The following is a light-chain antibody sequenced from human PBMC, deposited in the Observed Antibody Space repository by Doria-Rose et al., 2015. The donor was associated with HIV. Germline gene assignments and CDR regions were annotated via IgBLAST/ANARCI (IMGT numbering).Light chain of an antibody. CDR3: QQYYSYPPVT. CDR2: AAS. Sequence: TQSPSSLSASTGDRVTITCRARQGISNYLAWYQQKPGEVPNLLIYAASTLQTGVPSRFSGCGSGTDFTLTISCLQAEDFATYYCQQYYSYPPVTFGGGTRVEI. V-gene: IGKV1-8*01. CDR1: QGISNY. J-gene: IGKJ4*01.